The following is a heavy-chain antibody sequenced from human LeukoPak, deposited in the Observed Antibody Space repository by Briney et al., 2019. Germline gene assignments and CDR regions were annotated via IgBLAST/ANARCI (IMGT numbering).Heavy chain of an antibody. V-gene: IGHV1-18*01. J-gene: IGHJ3*02. CDR1: GYTFTSYG. Sequence: ASVKVSCKASGYTFTSYGISWVRQAPGQGLEWMGWISAYNGNTNYAQRLQGRVTMTTDTSTSTAYMELRSLRSDDTAVYYCARDLFLPGSLGSRDAFDIWGQGTMVTVSS. D-gene: IGHD1-26*01. CDR2: ISAYNGNT. CDR3: ARDLFLPGSLGSRDAFDI.